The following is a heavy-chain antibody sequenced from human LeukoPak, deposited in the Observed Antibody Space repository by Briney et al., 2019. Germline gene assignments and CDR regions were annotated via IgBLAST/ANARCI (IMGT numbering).Heavy chain of an antibody. CDR1: GFPFSSFW. CDR2: INSDGSST. Sequence: GGSLRLSCAASGFPFSSFWRHWVRQAPGKGLVWVSRINSDGSSTSYADPVKGRFTISRDNAKNTLYLQMNRLRAEDTAVYYCAREQWLVRGWDYWGQGTLVTVSS. CDR3: AREQWLVRGWDY. D-gene: IGHD6-19*01. J-gene: IGHJ4*02. V-gene: IGHV3-74*01.